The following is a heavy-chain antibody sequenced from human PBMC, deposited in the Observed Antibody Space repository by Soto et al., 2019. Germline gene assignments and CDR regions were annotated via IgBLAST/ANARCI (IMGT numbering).Heavy chain of an antibody. CDR1: GFTFSDYG. Sequence: QVQLVESGGGVVQPGRSLTLSCAGSGFTFSDYGMHWVRQAPGKGLQWVALISNDGGSKKYAESVKGRFTISRGNSKNTLYLDMNSLRPEDTAVYHCARRTSTVREGYNWCDPWGQGTLVTVSS. CDR3: ARRTSTVREGYNWCDP. D-gene: IGHD3-10*01. CDR2: ISNDGGSK. J-gene: IGHJ5*02. V-gene: IGHV3-30*03.